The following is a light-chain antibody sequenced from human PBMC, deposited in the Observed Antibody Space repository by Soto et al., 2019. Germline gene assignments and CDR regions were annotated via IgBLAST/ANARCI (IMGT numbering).Light chain of an antibody. CDR1: QSVSNNF. Sequence: EIVLTQSPGTLSLSLGERATLSCRASQSVSNNFLAWYQQKPGQAPRLLIYGASSRATGIPDRFSGSGSGTDFTLTISRLETEDFGVYYCQQYATSPPRTFGKGTKVDIK. CDR2: GAS. J-gene: IGKJ1*01. CDR3: QQYATSPPRT. V-gene: IGKV3-20*01.